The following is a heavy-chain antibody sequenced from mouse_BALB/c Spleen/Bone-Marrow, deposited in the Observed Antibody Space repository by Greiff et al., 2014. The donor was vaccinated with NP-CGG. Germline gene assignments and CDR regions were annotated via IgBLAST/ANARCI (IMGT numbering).Heavy chain of an antibody. V-gene: IGHV1-7*01. Sequence: VQLQESGAELAKPGASVKMSCKASGYTLTSYWMHWVKQRPGQGLEWIGYINPSSGYTEFNQRFKDKATLTADRSSSTAYKQLSSLTSEDSAVYYCARGYYVMDYWGQGTSVTVSS. CDR2: INPSSGYT. CDR1: GYTLTSYW. CDR3: ARGYYVMDY. J-gene: IGHJ4*01.